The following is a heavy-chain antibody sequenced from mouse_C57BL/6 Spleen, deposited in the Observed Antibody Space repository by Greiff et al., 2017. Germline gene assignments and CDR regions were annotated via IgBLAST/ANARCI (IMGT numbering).Heavy chain of an antibody. D-gene: IGHD1-1*01. V-gene: IGHV5-16*01. J-gene: IGHJ3*01. CDR2: INYDGSST. CDR1: GFTFSDYY. CDR3: ARDLYGSSVFAY. Sequence: DVQLVESEGGLVQPGSSMKLSCTASGFTFSDYYMAWVRQVPEKGLEWVANINYDGSSTYYLDSLKSRFIISRDNAKNILYLQMSSLKSEDTATYYCARDLYGSSVFAYWGQGTLVTVSA.